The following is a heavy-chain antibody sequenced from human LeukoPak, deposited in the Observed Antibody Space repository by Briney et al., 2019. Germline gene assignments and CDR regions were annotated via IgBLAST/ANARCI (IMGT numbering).Heavy chain of an antibody. V-gene: IGHV3-23*01. J-gene: IGHJ4*02. CDR2: IRGSAVST. Sequence: GGSLRLSCSASGFTFSTYAMSWVRQAPGKGLEWVSCIRGSAVSTYYADFVKGRFTISRENSKNTLFLQMNSLRAEDTAVYYCAKGGSSSSRFDYWGQGTLVTVSS. D-gene: IGHD6-6*01. CDR3: AKGGSSSSRFDY. CDR1: GFTFSTYA.